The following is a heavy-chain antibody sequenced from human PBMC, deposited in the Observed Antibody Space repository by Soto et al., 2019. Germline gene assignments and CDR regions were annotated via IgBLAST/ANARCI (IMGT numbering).Heavy chain of an antibody. V-gene: IGHV4-59*08. CDR1: GGSISSYY. CDR2: VYYSGST. D-gene: IGHD5-12*01. CDR3: ARHSRDGYNSFDY. Sequence: SETLSLTCTVSGGSISSYYGSWIRQPPGKGLEWIGYVYYSGSTNYNPSLKSRVTMSVDTSKNQFSLNLSSVTAADTAVFYCARHSRDGYNSFDYWGQGTLVTVSS. J-gene: IGHJ4*02.